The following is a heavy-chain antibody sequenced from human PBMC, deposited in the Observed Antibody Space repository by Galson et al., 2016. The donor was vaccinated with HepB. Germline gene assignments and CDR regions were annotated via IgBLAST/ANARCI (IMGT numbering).Heavy chain of an antibody. D-gene: IGHD2-2*01. CDR3: AREQVPPAWESYYYSYYFGLDG. CDR2: ISGSGGST. Sequence: SLRLSCAASGFTFSSYAMSWVRQAPGKGLEWVSAISGSGGSTYYADSVKGRFTISRDKAKNSLYLQMNSLRAEDTAVYYCAREQVPPAWESYYYSYYFGLDGWGQGTTVTGSS. J-gene: IGHJ6*02. V-gene: IGHV3-23*01. CDR1: GFTFSSYA.